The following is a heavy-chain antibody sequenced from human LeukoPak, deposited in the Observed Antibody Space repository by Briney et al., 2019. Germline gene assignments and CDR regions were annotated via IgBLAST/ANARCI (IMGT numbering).Heavy chain of an antibody. CDR2: VYTSGTS. V-gene: IGHV4-4*07. J-gene: IGHJ4*02. Sequence: SETLSLTCTVSGGSISSYFWSWIRQPAGKGLEWIGRVYTSGTSNYNPSLKSRVTMSVDTSKNQFSVKLRFVTAADTAVYYCAIGYCTNGVCTNVPFDYWGQGTLVTVSS. CDR3: AIGYCTNGVCTNVPFDY. D-gene: IGHD2-8*01. CDR1: GGSISSYF.